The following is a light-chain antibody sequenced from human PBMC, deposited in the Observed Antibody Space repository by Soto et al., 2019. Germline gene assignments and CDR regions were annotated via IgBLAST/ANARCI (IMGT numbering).Light chain of an antibody. CDR3: QQSYDTPGT. V-gene: IGKV1-39*01. CDR2: AAS. J-gene: IGKJ2*01. CDR1: QSINTY. Sequence: DIQMTQSPSSLSASVGDRVTITCRASQSINTYLNWYQQKPGKAPKLLIYAASSLQSGVPSRFSGSGSGTDFTLTISSLQPEDFATYYCQQSYDTPGTFGQGTKLEIK.